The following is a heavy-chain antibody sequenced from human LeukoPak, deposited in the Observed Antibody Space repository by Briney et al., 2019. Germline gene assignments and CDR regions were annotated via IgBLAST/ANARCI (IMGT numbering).Heavy chain of an antibody. Sequence: SETLSLTCTVSGGSISSYYWSWIRQPPGKGLEWIGYIYYSGSSNYNPSLKSRVTISVDTSKNQFSLKLSSVTAADTAVYYCARFVYYYDSSEYFDLWGRGTLVTVSS. D-gene: IGHD3-22*01. CDR1: GGSISSYY. CDR3: ARFVYYYDSSEYFDL. CDR2: IYYSGSS. J-gene: IGHJ2*01. V-gene: IGHV4-59*01.